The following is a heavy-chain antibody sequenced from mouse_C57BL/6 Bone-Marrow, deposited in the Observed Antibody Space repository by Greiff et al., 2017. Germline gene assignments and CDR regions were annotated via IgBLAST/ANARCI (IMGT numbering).Heavy chain of an antibody. CDR1: GFNIKDDY. D-gene: IGHD2-4*01. Sequence: VQLQQSGAELVRPGASVKLSCTASGFNIKDDYMHWVKQRPEQGLEWIGWIDPENCDTEYASKFQGKATITADTSSNTAYLQLSSLTSEDTAVYYCTTWDYDGFAYWGQGTLVTVSA. J-gene: IGHJ3*01. CDR2: IDPENCDT. CDR3: TTWDYDGFAY. V-gene: IGHV14-4*01.